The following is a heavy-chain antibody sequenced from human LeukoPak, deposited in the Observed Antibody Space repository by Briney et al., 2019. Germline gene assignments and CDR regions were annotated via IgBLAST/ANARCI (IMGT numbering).Heavy chain of an antibody. Sequence: PSETLSLACTVSGGSISSSSYYWGWIRQPAGKGLEWIGSIYYSGSTYYNPSLKSRVTISVDTSKNQFSLKLSSVTAADTAVYYCARLCPGIYDILTGYYYFDYWGQGTLVTVSS. J-gene: IGHJ4*02. D-gene: IGHD3-9*01. CDR1: GGSISSSSYY. CDR3: ARLCPGIYDILTGYYYFDY. V-gene: IGHV4-39*01. CDR2: IYYSGST.